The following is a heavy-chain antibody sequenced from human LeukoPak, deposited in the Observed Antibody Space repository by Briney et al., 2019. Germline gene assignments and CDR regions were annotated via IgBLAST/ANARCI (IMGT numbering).Heavy chain of an antibody. Sequence: SETLSLTCTVSGGSISSSSYYWGWIRQPPGKGLEWIGSIYYSGSTYYNPSLKGRVTISVDTSKNQFSLKLSSVTAADTAVYYCARDTSSSWYRGWFDPWGQGTLVTVSS. CDR3: ARDTSSSWYRGWFDP. J-gene: IGHJ5*02. D-gene: IGHD6-13*01. CDR2: IYYSGST. CDR1: GGSISSSSYY. V-gene: IGHV4-39*07.